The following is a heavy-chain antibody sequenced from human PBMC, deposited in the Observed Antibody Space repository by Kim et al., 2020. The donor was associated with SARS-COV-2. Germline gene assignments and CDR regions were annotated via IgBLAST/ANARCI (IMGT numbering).Heavy chain of an antibody. Sequence: GGSLRLSCAASGFTFSSYGMTWVRQAPGKGLEWVSGISGSGGSTYYADSVKGRFTISRDNSKNTLYLQMNSLRVEDTAVYYCAKRHSQPEDWGQGTLVTVSS. D-gene: IGHD2-15*01. V-gene: IGHV3-23*01. J-gene: IGHJ4*02. CDR1: GFTFSSYG. CDR2: ISGSGGST. CDR3: AKRHSQPED.